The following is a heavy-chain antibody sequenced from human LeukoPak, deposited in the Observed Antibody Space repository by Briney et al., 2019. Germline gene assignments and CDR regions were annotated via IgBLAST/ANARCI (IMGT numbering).Heavy chain of an antibody. CDR2: INPNSGNT. Sequence: ASVKVSCKASGYTFTSYYMHWVRQAPGQGLEWMGWINPNSGNTGYAQKFQGRVTITRNTSISTAYMELSSLRSEDTAVYYCARGMSGRQLDFDYWGQGTLVTVSS. CDR3: ARGMSGRQLDFDY. J-gene: IGHJ4*02. V-gene: IGHV1-8*03. CDR1: GYTFTSYY. D-gene: IGHD1-26*01.